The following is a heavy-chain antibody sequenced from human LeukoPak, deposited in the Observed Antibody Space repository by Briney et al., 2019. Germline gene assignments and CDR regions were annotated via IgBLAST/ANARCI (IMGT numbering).Heavy chain of an antibody. CDR3: VRDRTAAAGEFDY. D-gene: IGHD6-13*01. Sequence: GGSLRLSCVAAEFTFSSYWMHWVRQAPGKGLVWVSRIDSGGSRTKYADSVKGRFTISRDNAENTLYLQLNSLRADDTAVYYCVRDRTAAAGEFDYWGQGTLLTVSS. CDR2: IDSGGSRT. J-gene: IGHJ4*02. CDR1: EFTFSSYW. V-gene: IGHV3-74*03.